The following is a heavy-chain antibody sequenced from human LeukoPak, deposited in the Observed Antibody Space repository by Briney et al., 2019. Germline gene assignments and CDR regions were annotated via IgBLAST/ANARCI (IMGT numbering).Heavy chain of an antibody. D-gene: IGHD2-21*02. CDR1: GFTFSSHW. CDR2: INSDGSSI. V-gene: IGHV3-74*01. J-gene: IGHJ1*01. Sequence: GGSLRLSCAASGFTFSSHWMHWVRQAPGKGLVWVSRINSDGSSISYVDSVKGRFTISRDNAQNSMYLQMNSLRVEDTAVYYCTSWGDTTAEYFQRWGQGTLVTVSS. CDR3: TSWGDTTAEYFQR.